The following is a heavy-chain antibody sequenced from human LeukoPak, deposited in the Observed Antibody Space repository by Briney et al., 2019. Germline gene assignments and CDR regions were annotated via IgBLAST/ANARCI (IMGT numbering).Heavy chain of an antibody. CDR1: GGSISSGGYY. D-gene: IGHD3-10*01. CDR3: ARVTSGSATKEDY. Sequence: PSETLSLTCTVSGGSISSGGYYWSWIRQHPGKGLEWIGYIYYSGSTYYNPSLKSRVPVSVDTSKNQFSLKLSSVTAADTAVYYCARVTSGSATKEDYWGQGTLVTVSS. V-gene: IGHV4-31*03. J-gene: IGHJ4*02. CDR2: IYYSGST.